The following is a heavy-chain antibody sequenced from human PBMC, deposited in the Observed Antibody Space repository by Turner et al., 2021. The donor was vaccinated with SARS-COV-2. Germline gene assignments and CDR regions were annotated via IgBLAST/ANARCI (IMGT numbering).Heavy chain of an antibody. V-gene: IGHV1-69*01. Sequence: QEQLVQSVAAVKKPGYSVKVSCQASGGTFSSYAISWVRQAPGQGREWMGVIIPIFGTANYAQKFQGRVTITADESTSTAYMELSSLRSEDTAVYYCARARGVDYYDSSGQRFDPWGQGTLVTVSS. CDR1: GGTFSSYA. CDR2: IIPIFGTA. CDR3: ARARGVDYYDSSGQRFDP. J-gene: IGHJ5*02. D-gene: IGHD3-22*01.